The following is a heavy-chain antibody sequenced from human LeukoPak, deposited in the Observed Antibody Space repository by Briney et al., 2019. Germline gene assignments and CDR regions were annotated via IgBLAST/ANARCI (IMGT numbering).Heavy chain of an antibody. CDR3: ARRITMVRGVMGGWFDP. V-gene: IGHV1-3*01. CDR2: INAGNGNT. CDR1: GYTFTSYA. J-gene: IGHJ5*02. D-gene: IGHD3-10*01. Sequence: ASVKVSCKASGYTFTSYAMHWVRQAPGQRLEWMGWINAGNGNTKYSQKLQGRVTITRDTSASTAYMELSSLRSEDTAVYYCARRITMVRGVMGGWFDPWGQGTLVTVSS.